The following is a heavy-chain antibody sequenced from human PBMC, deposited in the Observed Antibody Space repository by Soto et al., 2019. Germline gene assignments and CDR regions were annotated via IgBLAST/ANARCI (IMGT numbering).Heavy chain of an antibody. CDR3: AVDCSGGSCYPGMDV. D-gene: IGHD2-15*01. V-gene: IGHV3-21*01. Sequence: EVQLVESGGGLVKPGGSLRLSCAASGFNFNSYTINLVRQAPGKRRAWLSSISSSGYIFSTDSVRGRFTISRDNAKNSVHLQINSLRAEDTAVYFCAVDCSGGSCYPGMDVWGQGTTVTVSS. J-gene: IGHJ6*02. CDR1: GFNFNSYT. CDR2: ISSSGYI.